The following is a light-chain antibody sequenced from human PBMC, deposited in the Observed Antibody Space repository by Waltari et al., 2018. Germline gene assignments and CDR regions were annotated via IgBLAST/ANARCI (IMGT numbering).Light chain of an antibody. CDR2: AAS. CDR1: QSLSTY. J-gene: IGKJ4*01. V-gene: IGKV1-39*01. CDR3: QQVSSLPLT. Sequence: DIQMTQSPSSLSASLVDRVTITCRASQSLSTYLNWFQHKPGQAPKLLIYAASSLQSGVPSRFRGSGSGTDFTLTITSLQPEDFATYFCQQVSSLPLTFGGGTRVEI.